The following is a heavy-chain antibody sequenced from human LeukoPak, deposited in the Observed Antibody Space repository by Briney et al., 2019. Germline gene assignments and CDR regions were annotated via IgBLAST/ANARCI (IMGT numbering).Heavy chain of an antibody. Sequence: ASVEVSCKASGYTFTKYGVSWVRQAPGQGLEWMGWISAYNGDIKYAQRGKGRVTMTTDTSTSTVYMELRSLRSDDTAVYYCARESGSDAFDIWGQGTMVTVSS. V-gene: IGHV1-18*01. CDR1: GYTFTKYG. CDR3: ARESGSDAFDI. CDR2: ISAYNGDI. J-gene: IGHJ3*02.